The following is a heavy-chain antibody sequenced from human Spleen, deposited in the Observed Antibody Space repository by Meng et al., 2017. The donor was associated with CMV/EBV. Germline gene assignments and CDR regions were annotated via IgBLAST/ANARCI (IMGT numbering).Heavy chain of an antibody. V-gene: IGHV3-9*01. CDR2: ISWNSGSI. CDR3: ARDPSSMTHFDY. Sequence: SLKISCAASGFTFDDYAMHLVRQAPGKGLEWVSGISWNSGSIGYADSVKGRFTISRDNSKNTLYLQMNSLRAEDTAVYYCARDPSSMTHFDYWGQGTLVTVSS. J-gene: IGHJ4*02. CDR1: GFTFDDYA. D-gene: IGHD2/OR15-2a*01.